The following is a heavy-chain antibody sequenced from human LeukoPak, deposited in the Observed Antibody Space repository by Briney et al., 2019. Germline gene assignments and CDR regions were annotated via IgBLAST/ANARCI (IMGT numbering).Heavy chain of an antibody. J-gene: IGHJ4*02. Sequence: ASVKVSCKASGYTFTSYYMHWVRQAPGQGLEWMGIINPSGGSTSYAQKFQGRVTMTRDTSTSTVYMELSSLRSEDTAVYYCARELLTYYYDSSGLLDYWGQGTLVTVSS. CDR3: ARELLTYYYDSSGLLDY. V-gene: IGHV1-46*01. CDR1: GYTFTSYY. CDR2: INPSGGST. D-gene: IGHD3-22*01.